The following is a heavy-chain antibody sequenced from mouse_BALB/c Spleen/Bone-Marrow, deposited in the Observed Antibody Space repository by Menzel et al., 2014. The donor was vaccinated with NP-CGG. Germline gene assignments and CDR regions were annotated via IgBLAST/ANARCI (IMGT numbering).Heavy chain of an antibody. V-gene: IGHV7-3*02. CDR3: ARDKGRVFFDY. J-gene: IGHJ2*01. Sequence: EVQGVESRGALVQPGGSLRLSCATSGFTFTDYYMNWVRQPPGKALEWLGFIRNKANGYTTEYSASVKGRFTISRDNSQSILYLQMNTLRAEDSATYYCARDKGRVFFDYWGQGTTLTVSS. CDR2: IRNKANGYTT. CDR1: GFTFTDYY.